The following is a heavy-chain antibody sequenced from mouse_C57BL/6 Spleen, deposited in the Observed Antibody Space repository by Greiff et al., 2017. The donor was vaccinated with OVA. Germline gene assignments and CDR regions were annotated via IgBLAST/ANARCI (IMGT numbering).Heavy chain of an antibody. CDR2: INPNNGGT. D-gene: IGHD2-4*01. V-gene: IGHV1-18*01. Sequence: EVKLQESGPELVKPGASVKIPCKASGYTFTDYNMDWVKQSHGKSLEWIGDINPNNGGTIYNQKFKGKATLTVDKSSSTAYMELRSLTSEDTAVYYCARKGDDYDAAMDYWGQGTSVTVSS. CDR1: GYTFTDYN. J-gene: IGHJ4*01. CDR3: ARKGDDYDAAMDY.